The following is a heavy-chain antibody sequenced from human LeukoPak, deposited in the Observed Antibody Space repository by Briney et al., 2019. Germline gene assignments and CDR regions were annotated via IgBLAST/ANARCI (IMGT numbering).Heavy chain of an antibody. CDR1: GFTFNNYG. V-gene: IGHV3-33*06. D-gene: IGHD2-2*01. J-gene: IGHJ4*02. CDR3: AKGDIVVVPTAIN. Sequence: GGSLRLSCAASGFTFNNYGMHWVRQAPGKGLEWVGLIWYDGTDKFYADSVKGRFTISRDNSKNTLYLQMNSLRAEDTAVYYCAKGDIVVVPTAINWGQGTLVTVSS. CDR2: IWYDGTDK.